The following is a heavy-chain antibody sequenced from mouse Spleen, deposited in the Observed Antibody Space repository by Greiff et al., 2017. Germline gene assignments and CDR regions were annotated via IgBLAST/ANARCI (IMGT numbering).Heavy chain of an antibody. V-gene: IGHV3-6*01. Sequence: EVQLQQSGPGLVKPSQSLSLTCSVTGYSITSGYYWNWIRQFPGNKLEWMGYISYDGSNNYNPSLKNRISITRDTSKNEFFLKLNSVTTEDTATYYCAREWDGFAYWGQGTLVTVSA. CDR1: GYSITSGYY. CDR3: AREWDGFAY. J-gene: IGHJ3*01. CDR2: ISYDGSN. D-gene: IGHD4-1*01.